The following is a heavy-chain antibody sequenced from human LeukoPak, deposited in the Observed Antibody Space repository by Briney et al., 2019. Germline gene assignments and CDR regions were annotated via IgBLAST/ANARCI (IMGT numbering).Heavy chain of an antibody. CDR1: GFTFSSFA. J-gene: IGHJ4*02. V-gene: IGHV3-23*01. D-gene: IGHD3-10*01. Sequence: AGGSLRLSCAASGFTFSSFAMSWVRQAPGKGLEWGASISGSGGNTYYADSVKGRFAISRDNSKNTLYLKMYSLRDEATAIYYCAKDPATLSLMVRGVPIDQWGQGTLVTVSS. CDR2: ISGSGGNT. CDR3: AKDPATLSLMVRGVPIDQ.